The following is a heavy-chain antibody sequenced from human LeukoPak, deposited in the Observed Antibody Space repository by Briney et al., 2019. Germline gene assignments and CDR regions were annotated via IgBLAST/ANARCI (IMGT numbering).Heavy chain of an antibody. V-gene: IGHV1-2*02. Sequence: ASVKVSCKASGYTFTDHYFHWVRQAPGQGLEWMGWIDCNSGGTRYGQNFQGRVALTRDTSINTAYMELSSLKSDDTAVYYSARDLVIGISGGFYSYMDVWGKGTTVTVSS. CDR2: IDCNSGGT. CDR1: GYTFTDHY. J-gene: IGHJ6*03. D-gene: IGHD2/OR15-2a*01. CDR3: ARDLVIGISGGFYSYMDV.